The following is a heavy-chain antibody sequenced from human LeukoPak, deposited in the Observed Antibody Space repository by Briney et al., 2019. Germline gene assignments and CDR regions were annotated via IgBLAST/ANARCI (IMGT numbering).Heavy chain of an antibody. J-gene: IGHJ4*02. CDR3: ARVLGYRPYYFDY. Sequence: PSETLSLTCTVSVGSLSSYYWSWIRQPPGKGLEWIGYIYYSGSTNYNPSLKSRVTISVDTSKNQFSLKLSSVTAADTAVYYCARVLGYRPYYFDYWGQGTLVTVSS. D-gene: IGHD5-18*01. V-gene: IGHV4-59*01. CDR1: VGSLSSYY. CDR2: IYYSGST.